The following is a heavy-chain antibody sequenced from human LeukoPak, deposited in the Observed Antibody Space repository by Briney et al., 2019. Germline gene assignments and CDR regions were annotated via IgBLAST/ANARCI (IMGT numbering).Heavy chain of an antibody. V-gene: IGHV1-8*01. CDR1: GYTFTSYD. Sequence: ASVKVSCKASGYTFTSYDINWVRQATGQGLEWMGWMNPNSGNTGYAQKFQGRVTMTRNTSISTACMELSSLRSEDTAVYYCARGLGGSYYYYYGMDVWGQGTTVTVSS. J-gene: IGHJ6*02. CDR3: ARGLGGSYYYYYGMDV. D-gene: IGHD3-16*01. CDR2: MNPNSGNT.